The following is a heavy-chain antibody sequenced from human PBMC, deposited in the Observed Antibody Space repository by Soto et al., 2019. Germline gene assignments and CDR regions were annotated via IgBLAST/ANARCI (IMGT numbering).Heavy chain of an antibody. Sequence: QVQLVQSAAEVGKPGASVKVSCKASGYTITTIRLSWVRQAPGQGLERMGWIRPHNGDTQNAQKFQSRVTMTADTSTTTAYMEVRSLRPDDTAVFYCARVRSGWYDFWGQGTLVTVSS. CDR1: GYTITTIR. CDR3: ARVRSGWYDF. V-gene: IGHV1-18*01. CDR2: IRPHNGDT. D-gene: IGHD6-19*01. J-gene: IGHJ5*01.